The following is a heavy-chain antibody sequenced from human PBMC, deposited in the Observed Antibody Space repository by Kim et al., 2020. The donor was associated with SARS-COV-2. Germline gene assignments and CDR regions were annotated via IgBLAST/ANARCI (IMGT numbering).Heavy chain of an antibody. J-gene: IGHJ4*02. CDR2: ISWNSGSI. CDR1: GFTFDDYA. CDR3: AKAFHVYYDSSGYYSFDY. D-gene: IGHD3-22*01. Sequence: GGSLRLSCAASGFTFDDYAMHWVRQAPGKGLEWVSGISWNSGSIGYADSVKGRFTISRDNAKNSLYLQMNSLRAEDTALYYCAKAFHVYYDSSGYYSFDYWGQGTLVTVSS. V-gene: IGHV3-9*01.